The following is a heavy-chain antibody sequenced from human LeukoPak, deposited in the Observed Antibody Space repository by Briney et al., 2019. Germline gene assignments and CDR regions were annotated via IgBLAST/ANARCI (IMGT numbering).Heavy chain of an antibody. Sequence: GGSLRLSCAASGFTFDTDWMNWFRQAPGKGLEWVGLIRTKTDGATTDKAAPVKGRFAISRDDSRNMLFLQMNSLKTEDTGVYYCTTGGPRRHWGQGTLVTVSS. D-gene: IGHD3-16*01. CDR1: GFTFDTDW. CDR2: IRTKTDGATT. J-gene: IGHJ4*02. V-gene: IGHV3-15*01. CDR3: TTGGPRRH.